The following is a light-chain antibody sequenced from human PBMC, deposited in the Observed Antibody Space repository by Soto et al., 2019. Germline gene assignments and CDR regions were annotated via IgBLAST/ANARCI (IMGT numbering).Light chain of an antibody. CDR3: ATWDDSLNGPHVV. V-gene: IGLV1-44*01. Sequence: QSVLTQPPSASGTPGQRVTISCSGSRSNIGSNAVTWYHHLPGTAPKLLIYSNDQRPSGVPDRFSASKSGTSASLAISGLQSDDEADYYCATWDDSLNGPHVVIGGGTKLT. J-gene: IGLJ2*01. CDR2: SND. CDR1: RSNIGSNA.